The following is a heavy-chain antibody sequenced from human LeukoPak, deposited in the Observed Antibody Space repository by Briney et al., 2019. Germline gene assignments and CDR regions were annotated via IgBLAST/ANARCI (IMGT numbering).Heavy chain of an antibody. Sequence: GGSLRLSCAASGFTFSSYSMNWVRQAPGKGLEWVSSISSSSSYIYYADSVKGRFTISRDNAKNSLYLQMNSLRAEDTAVYYCARGKGEWELLLNYWGQGTLVTVSS. CDR3: ARGKGEWELLLNY. J-gene: IGHJ4*02. CDR2: ISSSSSYI. V-gene: IGHV3-21*01. D-gene: IGHD1-26*01. CDR1: GFTFSSYS.